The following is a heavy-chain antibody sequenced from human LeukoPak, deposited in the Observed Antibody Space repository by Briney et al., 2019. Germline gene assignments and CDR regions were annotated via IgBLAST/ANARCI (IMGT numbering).Heavy chain of an antibody. J-gene: IGHJ6*04. CDR2: IYTSGST. D-gene: IGHD2-2*01. Sequence: SETLSLTCTVSGGSISGYYWSWIRQPPGKGLEWIGYIYTSGSTNYNPSLKNRVTISLDASKNQFSLKLSSVTAADTTVYYCARQGGYQLPLLVWGKGTTVTVSS. V-gene: IGHV4-4*09. CDR3: ARQGGYQLPLLV. CDR1: GGSISGYY.